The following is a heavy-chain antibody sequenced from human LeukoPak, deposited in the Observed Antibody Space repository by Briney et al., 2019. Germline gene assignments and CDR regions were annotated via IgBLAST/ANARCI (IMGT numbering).Heavy chain of an antibody. CDR2: IYTSGST. J-gene: IGHJ4*02. Sequence: SETLSLTCTVSGGSISTYYWSWIRQPAGKGLEWIGRIYTSGSTNYNPSLESRVTMSVDTSENHFSLKLSSVTAADTAVYYCARDPTNPYYYDSSGYGWGQGTLVTVSS. CDR3: ARDPTNPYYYDSSGYG. CDR1: GGSISTYY. V-gene: IGHV4-4*07. D-gene: IGHD3-22*01.